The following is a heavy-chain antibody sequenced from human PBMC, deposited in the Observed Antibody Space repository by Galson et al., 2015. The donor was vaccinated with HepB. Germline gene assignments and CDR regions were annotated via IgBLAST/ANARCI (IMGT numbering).Heavy chain of an antibody. V-gene: IGHV1-69*04. Sequence: SVKVSCKASGGTFSSYAISWVRQAPGQGLEWMGRIIPILGIANYAQKFQGRVTITADKSTSTAYMELSSLRSEDTAVYYCARDLGGGIVVGYWGQGTLVTVSS. CDR2: IIPILGIA. D-gene: IGHD3-22*01. CDR1: GGTFSSYA. J-gene: IGHJ4*02. CDR3: ARDLGGGIVVGY.